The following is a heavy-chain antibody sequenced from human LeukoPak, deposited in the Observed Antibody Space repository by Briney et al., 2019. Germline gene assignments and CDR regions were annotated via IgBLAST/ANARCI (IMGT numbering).Heavy chain of an antibody. CDR2: IYYGGST. Sequence: ASETLSLTCTVSGGSISSGDYYWSWIRQPPGKGLEWIVYIYYGGSTYYNPSLKSRVTISVDTSKNQFSLKLSSVTAADTAVYYCARDGGPDPYYYYGMDIWGQGTTVTVSS. D-gene: IGHD1-14*01. CDR3: ARDGGPDPYYYYGMDI. J-gene: IGHJ6*02. CDR1: GGSISSGDYY. V-gene: IGHV4-30-4*01.